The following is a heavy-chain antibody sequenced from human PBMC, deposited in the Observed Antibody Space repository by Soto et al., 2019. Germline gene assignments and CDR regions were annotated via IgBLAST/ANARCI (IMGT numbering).Heavy chain of an antibody. V-gene: IGHV4-61*01. CDR1: GGSVSSGSYY. CDR3: ARDGDGYNH. CDR2: VYSSGGT. Sequence: QVQLQESGPGLVKPSETLSLTCSVSGGSVSSGSYYWSWIRQPPGKGLEWVGYVYSSGGTSYNPSLKXRXTXTLDTSKNQCSLKLSSVTAADTAVYYCARDGDGYNHWGQGTLVTVSS. J-gene: IGHJ4*02. D-gene: IGHD5-12*01.